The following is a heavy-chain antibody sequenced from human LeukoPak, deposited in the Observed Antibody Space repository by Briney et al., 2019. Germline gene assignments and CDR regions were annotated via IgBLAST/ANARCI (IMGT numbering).Heavy chain of an antibody. CDR1: GFTFSDYY. CDR2: ICSNGSTI. D-gene: IGHD3-22*01. Sequence: GGSLRLSCAASGFTFSDYYIHWTRQAPGKGLEWVSYICSNGSTIYYADSVKGRFTISRDNAKNSLYLQMNSLRAEDTAVYYCARDSAPREYSSGYYPDAFDIWGQGTMVTLSS. CDR3: ARDSAPREYSSGYYPDAFDI. J-gene: IGHJ3*02. V-gene: IGHV3-11*01.